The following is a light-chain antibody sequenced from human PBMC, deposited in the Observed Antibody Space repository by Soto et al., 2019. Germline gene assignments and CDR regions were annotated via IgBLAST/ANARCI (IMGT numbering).Light chain of an antibody. CDR2: GAS. CDR3: QHYNNWPPYT. CDR1: QRISIN. J-gene: IGKJ2*01. V-gene: IGKV3-15*01. Sequence: EIVMTQSPATLSVSPGERATLSCMASQRISINLAWYQQKPGQAPRLLIYGASTRATGIPARFSGSGSETEFTLTISSLQSEDSAVYYCQHYNNWPPYTFGQGTKLEIK.